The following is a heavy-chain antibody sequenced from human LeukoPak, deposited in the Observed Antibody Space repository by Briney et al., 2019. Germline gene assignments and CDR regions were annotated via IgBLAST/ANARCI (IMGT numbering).Heavy chain of an antibody. D-gene: IGHD5-12*01. CDR3: ARGYSDYPYYFDN. Sequence: SETLSLTCTASGGSISSDTSSYNWIRQPPGKGLGWIGYIFHTGNTYYSPSLKSRVTIAIDMSKNQFSLKLSSVTAADTAVYYCARGYSDYPYYFDNWGQGTLVTVSS. CDR2: IFHTGNT. CDR1: GGSISSDTSS. J-gene: IGHJ4*02. V-gene: IGHV4-30-2*01.